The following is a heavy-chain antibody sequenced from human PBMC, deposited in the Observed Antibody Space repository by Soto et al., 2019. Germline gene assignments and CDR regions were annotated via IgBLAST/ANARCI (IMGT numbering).Heavy chain of an antibody. CDR3: ARGGFAYGYLDF. V-gene: IGHV1-18*01. CDR1: GYTFTSYG. D-gene: IGHD5-18*01. CDR2: ISTYNVDT. J-gene: IGHJ4*02. Sequence: QVHLVQSGAEVKKPGASLKVSCKSSGYTFTSYGIGWVRQAPGQGLEWMGWISTYNVDTKYAQKFEGRVTMSTDTSTTTAYMELTRLTSDDTAMYYCARGGFAYGYLDFWGQGTLATVSS.